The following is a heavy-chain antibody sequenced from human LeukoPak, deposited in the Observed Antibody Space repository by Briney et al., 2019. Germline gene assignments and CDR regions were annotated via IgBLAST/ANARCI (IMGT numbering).Heavy chain of an antibody. CDR2: IYYIGTA. V-gene: IGHV4-30-4*01. Sequence: PSQTLSLTCSVSGDSISIGDYRWSWIRQSPGKGLEWIGYIYYIGTAYYSPSLRSRVALSADTSKNQFSLKLNSVTVADSAVYFCARARGDSPRIYYYMDVWGKGTTVTVSS. J-gene: IGHJ6*03. CDR1: GDSISIGDYR. CDR3: ARARGDSPRIYYYMDV. D-gene: IGHD3-16*01.